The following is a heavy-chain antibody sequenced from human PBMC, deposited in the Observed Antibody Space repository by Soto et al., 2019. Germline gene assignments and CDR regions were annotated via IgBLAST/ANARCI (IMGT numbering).Heavy chain of an antibody. CDR1: GYTFTNFH. CDR3: ARGSPGPVDH. V-gene: IGHV1-8*02. D-gene: IGHD3-10*01. J-gene: IGHJ4*02. Sequence: QVQLVQSGAEVRKPGASVKVSCKASGYTFTNFHFNWVRQATGQGLEWIGWMNPYSGDTGYAQNFQGRVTMTRYTSINTAYMEMTSLTSDDTAVYYCARGSPGPVDHWGQGTPVTVSS. CDR2: MNPYSGDT.